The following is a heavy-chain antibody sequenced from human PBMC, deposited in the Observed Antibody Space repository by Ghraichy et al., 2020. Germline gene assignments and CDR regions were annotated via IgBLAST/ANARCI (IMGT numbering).Heavy chain of an antibody. CDR3: ARDAYYDSSGYYYPPEFDP. CDR1: GYTFTSYA. Sequence: ASVKVSCKASGYTFTSYAMHWVRQAPGQRLEWMGWINAGNGNTKYSQKFQGRVTITRDTSASTAYTELSSLRSEDTAVYYCARDAYYDSSGYYYPPEFDPWGQGTLVTVSS. J-gene: IGHJ5*02. D-gene: IGHD3-22*01. V-gene: IGHV1-3*01. CDR2: INAGNGNT.